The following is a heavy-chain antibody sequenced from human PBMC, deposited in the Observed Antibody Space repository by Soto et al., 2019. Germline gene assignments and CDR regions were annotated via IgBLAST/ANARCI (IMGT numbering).Heavy chain of an antibody. J-gene: IGHJ4*02. CDR1: GATFSGNF. D-gene: IGHD3-16*01. V-gene: IGHV1-2*02. CDR2: INPDNGET. CDR3: TRDRSGENFQY. Sequence: QVQLVQSGAEVREPGASVKVSCKPSGATFSGNFFHWVRQAPVQGLEWMGWINPDNGETNYAQKFQDRVTMTRDTSISTAYMDLSRLRSDDTAVYFCTRDRSGENFQYWGQGTLVTVSS.